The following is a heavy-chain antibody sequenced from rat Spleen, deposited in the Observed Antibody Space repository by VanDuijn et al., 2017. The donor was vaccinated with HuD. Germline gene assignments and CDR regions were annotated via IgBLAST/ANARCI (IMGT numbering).Heavy chain of an antibody. Sequence: EVQLVESGGGLVQPGNSLKLSCAASGFTFSDYAMAWVRQSPKKGLEWVATIIYDGSSTYYRDSVKGRFTISRDNAKSTLYLQMDSLRSEDTATYYCARHGVGALFDYWGQGVMVTVSS. J-gene: IGHJ2*01. D-gene: IGHD5-1*01. CDR1: GFTFSDYA. CDR2: IIYDGSST. CDR3: ARHGVGALFDY. V-gene: IGHV5-17*01.